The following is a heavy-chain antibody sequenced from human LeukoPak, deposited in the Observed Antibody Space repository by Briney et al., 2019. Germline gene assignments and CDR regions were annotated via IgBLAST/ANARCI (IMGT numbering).Heavy chain of an antibody. CDR2: IYSGDST. CDR3: ARDESRRKGHYNYALDV. CDR1: GFTVSSNY. V-gene: IGHV3-66*01. J-gene: IGHJ6*02. Sequence: PGGSLRLSCAASGFTVSSNYMSWVRQAPGKGLEWVSVIYSGDSTYYADSVKGRFTISRDNSKNTLYLQMNSLRAEDTAVYYCARDESRRKGHYNYALDVWGQGTTVTVSS.